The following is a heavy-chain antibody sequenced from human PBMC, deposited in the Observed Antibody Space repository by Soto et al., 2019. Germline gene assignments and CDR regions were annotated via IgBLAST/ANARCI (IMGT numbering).Heavy chain of an antibody. CDR2: IYSAGNT. CDR3: ASLLLWFGDPGHFDY. D-gene: IGHD3-10*01. V-gene: IGHV3-66*01. CDR1: GFTVSSNY. J-gene: IGHJ4*02. Sequence: EVQLVESGGGLVQPGGSLRLSCAASGFTVSSNYMSWVRQAPGKGLEWVSVIYSAGNTYYADSVKGRFTISRDNSKNALYLQMNSLRAEDTAVYYCASLLLWFGDPGHFDYWGQGTLVTVSS.